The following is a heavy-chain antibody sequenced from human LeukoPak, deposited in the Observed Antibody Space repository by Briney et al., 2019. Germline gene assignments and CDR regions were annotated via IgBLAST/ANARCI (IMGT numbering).Heavy chain of an antibody. D-gene: IGHD3-10*01. Sequence: GGSLRLSCAASGFTFSSYSMNWVRQAPGKGLEWVSSISSSSSYIYYADSVKGRFTISRDNAKNSLYLQMNSLRAEDTAVYYCAKGVRRLIGSFRSYYYMDVWGKGTTVTISS. CDR3: AKGVRRLIGSFRSYYYMDV. CDR1: GFTFSSYS. CDR2: ISSSSSYI. V-gene: IGHV3-21*01. J-gene: IGHJ6*03.